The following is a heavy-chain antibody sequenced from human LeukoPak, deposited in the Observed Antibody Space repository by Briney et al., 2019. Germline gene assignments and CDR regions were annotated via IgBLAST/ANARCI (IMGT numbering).Heavy chain of an antibody. D-gene: IGHD2-21*02. CDR2: INHSGST. V-gene: IGHV4-34*01. CDR1: GGSFSGYY. CDR3: ARTPAVTVYYYYYMDV. J-gene: IGHJ6*03. Sequence: SETLSLTCAVYGGSFSGYYWSWIRQPPGKGLEWIGEINHSGSTNYNPSLKSRVTISVDTSKNQFSLKLSSVTAADTAVYYCARTPAVTVYYYYYMDVWGKGTTVTISS.